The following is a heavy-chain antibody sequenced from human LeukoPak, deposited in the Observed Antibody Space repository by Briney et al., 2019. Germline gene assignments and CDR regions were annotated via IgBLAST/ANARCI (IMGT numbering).Heavy chain of an antibody. CDR1: GYTSTSYG. J-gene: IGHJ6*03. CDR2: ISAYNGNT. Sequence: ASVKVSCKASGYTSTSYGISWVRQAPGQGLEWMGWISAYNGNTNYAQKLQGRVTMTTDTSTSTAYMELRSLRSDDTAVYYCARVRQYYYYYMDVWSKGTTVTVSS. CDR3: ARVRQYYYYYMDV. V-gene: IGHV1-18*01.